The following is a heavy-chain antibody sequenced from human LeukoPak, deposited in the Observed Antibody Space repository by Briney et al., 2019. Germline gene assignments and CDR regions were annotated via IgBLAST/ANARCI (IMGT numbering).Heavy chain of an antibody. J-gene: IGHJ5*02. V-gene: IGHV4-59*01. CDR3: ARDSDASGP. CDR2: IYYSGST. CDR1: GGSISLYY. Sequence: PSETLSLTCTVSGGSISLYYWSWIRQPPGKGLEWIGYIYYSGSTKYNPSLKSRVTISVDTSKNQFSLKLSSVTAADTAVYYCARDSDASGPWGQGTLVTVSS. D-gene: IGHD3-10*01.